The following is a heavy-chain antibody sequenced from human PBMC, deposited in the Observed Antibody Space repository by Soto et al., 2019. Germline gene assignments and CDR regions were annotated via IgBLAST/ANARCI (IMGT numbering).Heavy chain of an antibody. CDR3: TKNQSDLHWYFDL. V-gene: IGHV3-23*01. Sequence: EVQLLESGGGLVQPGGSLRLSCAASGFTFSSYAMSWVRQAPGKGLEWVSAISGSGGSTYYADSVKGRFTISRDNSKNTLYMQMNSLRTKDTAIYYCTKNQSDLHWYFDLWGRGTLVTVSS. CDR1: GFTFSSYA. CDR2: ISGSGGST. J-gene: IGHJ2*01.